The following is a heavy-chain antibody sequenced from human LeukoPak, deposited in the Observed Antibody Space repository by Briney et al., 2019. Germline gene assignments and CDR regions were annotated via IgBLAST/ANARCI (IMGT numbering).Heavy chain of an antibody. Sequence: ASVKVSCKASGHTFTGYYMHWVRQAPGQGLEWMGWINPNSGGTNYAQKFQGRVTMTRDTPISTAYMELSRLRSDDTAVYYCARDYTIFGVVPEYYFDYWGQGTLVTVSS. CDR1: GHTFTGYY. V-gene: IGHV1-2*02. D-gene: IGHD3-3*01. CDR2: INPNSGGT. CDR3: ARDYTIFGVVPEYYFDY. J-gene: IGHJ4*02.